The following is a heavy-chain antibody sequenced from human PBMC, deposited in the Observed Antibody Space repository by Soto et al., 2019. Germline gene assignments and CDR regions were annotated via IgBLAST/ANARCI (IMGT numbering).Heavy chain of an antibody. D-gene: IGHD1-7*01. Sequence: SETLSLTCAVYGGSFSGYYWSWIRQPPGKGLEWIGEINHSGSTNYNPSLKSRVTKSVETSKNQFSLKLSSVTAADTAVYYCARSPLHTGTTQLDSRPGMAMRNWFDPWGQGTLVTVSS. V-gene: IGHV4-34*01. CDR1: GGSFSGYY. CDR3: ARSPLHTGTTQLDSRPGMAMRNWFDP. CDR2: INHSGST. J-gene: IGHJ5*02.